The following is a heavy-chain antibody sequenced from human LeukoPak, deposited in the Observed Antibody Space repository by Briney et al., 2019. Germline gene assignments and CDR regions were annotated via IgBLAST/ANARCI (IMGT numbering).Heavy chain of an antibody. Sequence: GASVKVSCKASGYIFTAYYMHWIRQAPGQGHEWMGWIDTDSGDTNYAQNFQGRVTITRDTSIGTMHMQLSWLTSDDTAVYYCASEAFCFGGRCFLHRVASWGPGTLVTVSS. D-gene: IGHD2-15*01. CDR1: GYIFTAYY. CDR2: IDTDSGDT. CDR3: ASEAFCFGGRCFLHRVAS. V-gene: IGHV1-2*02. J-gene: IGHJ4*02.